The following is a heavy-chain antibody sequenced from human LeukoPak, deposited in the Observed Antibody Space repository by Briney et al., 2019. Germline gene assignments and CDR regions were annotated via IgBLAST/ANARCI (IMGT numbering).Heavy chain of an antibody. CDR3: VKDATVGWYGGYFDY. D-gene: IGHD6-19*01. V-gene: IGHV3-9*03. Sequence: GGSLRLSCAASGFTFDDYAMHWVRQAPGKGLEWVSGISWNSGSIGYADSVKGRFTISRDNAKNSLYLQMNSLRAEDMALYYCVKDATVGWYGGYFDYWGQGTLVTVSS. CDR1: GFTFDDYA. J-gene: IGHJ4*02. CDR2: ISWNSGSI.